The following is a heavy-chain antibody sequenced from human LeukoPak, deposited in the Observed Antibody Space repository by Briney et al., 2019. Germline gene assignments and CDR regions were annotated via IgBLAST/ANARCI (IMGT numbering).Heavy chain of an antibody. V-gene: IGHV4-61*01. J-gene: IGHJ4*02. Sequence: SETLSLTCTVSGGSISSSSYYWSWIRQPPGKGLEWIGYIYYSGSTNYNPSLKSRVTISVDTSKNQFSLKLSSVTAADTAVYYCARGSIAARFDYWGQGTLVTVSS. D-gene: IGHD6-6*01. CDR1: GGSISSSSYY. CDR2: IYYSGST. CDR3: ARGSIAARFDY.